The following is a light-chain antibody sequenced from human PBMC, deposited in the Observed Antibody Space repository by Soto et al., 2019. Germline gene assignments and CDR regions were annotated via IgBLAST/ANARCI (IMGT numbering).Light chain of an antibody. CDR1: QSVDIN. Sequence: EIVLTQSPVTLSASPGERVTLSCRASQSVDINLAWYQQKPGQAPRLFIYGASTRATGIPARFSGSGSGTEFTLTISSLQSEDFAVYYCQQYNNWPPLITFGQGTRLEIK. CDR2: GAS. CDR3: QQYNNWPPLIT. V-gene: IGKV3-15*01. J-gene: IGKJ5*01.